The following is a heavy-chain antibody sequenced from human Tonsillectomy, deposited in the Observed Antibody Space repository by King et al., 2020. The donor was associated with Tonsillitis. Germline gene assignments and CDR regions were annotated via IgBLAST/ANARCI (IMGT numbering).Heavy chain of an antibody. CDR1: GFSLSTSGVG. Sequence: TLQESGPTVVKPTQTLTLTCTFSGFSLSTSGVGVGWIRQPPGKALEWLALIYWDDDKRYIPSLQSRLTITKDNSKNRVFLRMTNMDPVDTATYYCAHETIQPERPPNTMVRGNWYFDLWGRGTLVSVAS. CDR2: IYWDDDK. V-gene: IGHV2-5*02. J-gene: IGHJ2*01. D-gene: IGHD3-10*01. CDR3: AHETIQPERPPNTMVRGNWYFDL.